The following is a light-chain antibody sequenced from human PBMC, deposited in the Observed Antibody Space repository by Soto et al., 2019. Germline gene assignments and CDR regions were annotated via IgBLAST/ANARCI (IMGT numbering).Light chain of an antibody. V-gene: IGLV2-14*01. CDR2: EVS. Sequence: QSALTQPASVSGSPGQSITISCTGTSSDVGGYNHVSWYQQHPGKAPKLMIYEVSNRPSGVSNRFSGSKSGNTASLTISGLQAEDEADYYCSSYTSSSTLEFGGGTKLTVL. J-gene: IGLJ2*01. CDR1: SSDVGGYNH. CDR3: SSYTSSSTLE.